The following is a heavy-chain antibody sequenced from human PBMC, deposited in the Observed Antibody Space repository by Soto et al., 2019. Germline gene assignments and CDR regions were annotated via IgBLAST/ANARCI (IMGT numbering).Heavy chain of an antibody. J-gene: IGHJ1*01. CDR2: ISYDGSNK. Sequence: PGGSLRLSCAASGFTFSSYGMHWVRQAPGKGLEWVAVISYDGSNKYYADSVKGRFTISRDNSKNTLYLQMNSLRAEDTAVYYCAKGQSGSYFSSLQNWGQGTLVTVSS. CDR1: GFTFSSYG. CDR3: AKGQSGSYFSSLQN. D-gene: IGHD1-26*01. V-gene: IGHV3-30*18.